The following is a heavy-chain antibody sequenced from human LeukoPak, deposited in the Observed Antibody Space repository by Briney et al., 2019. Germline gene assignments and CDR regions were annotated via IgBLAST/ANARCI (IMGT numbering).Heavy chain of an antibody. CDR2: IIPIFGTA. CDR1: GGTFSSYA. Sequence: SVNVSCKASGGTFSSYAISWVRQAPGQGLEWMGGIIPIFGTANYAQKFQGRVTITADESTSTAYMELSSLRSEDTAVYYCATRKEGRERWTYYYYGIDVWGQAATVTVSS. CDR3: ATRKEGRERWTYYYYGIDV. D-gene: IGHD1-26*01. J-gene: IGHJ6*02. V-gene: IGHV1-69*13.